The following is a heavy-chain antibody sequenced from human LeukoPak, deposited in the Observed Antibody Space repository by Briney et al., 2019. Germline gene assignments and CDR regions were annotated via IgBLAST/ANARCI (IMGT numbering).Heavy chain of an antibody. Sequence: MPSETLSLTCAVSGGSINNYYRSWIRQPPGKGLEWIAYIHSNGNTNYNPSFKSRVTVSVDTSKNQLSLRLTSVAAADTAIYYCARQPSATAAFDIWGQGTMVIVSS. CDR1: GGSINNYY. V-gene: IGHV4-59*08. CDR2: IHSNGNT. CDR3: ARQPSATAAFDI. J-gene: IGHJ3*02. D-gene: IGHD5-18*01.